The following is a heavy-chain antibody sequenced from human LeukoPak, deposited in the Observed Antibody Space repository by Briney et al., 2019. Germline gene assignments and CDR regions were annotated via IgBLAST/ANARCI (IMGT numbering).Heavy chain of an antibody. CDR3: ARLSGNSVGATLFDY. D-gene: IGHD1-26*01. Sequence: PSETLSLTCTVSGGSISSSSYYWGWIRQPPGKGLEWIGSIYYSGSTYYNPSLKSRVTISVDTSKNQFSLKLSSVTAADTAVYYCARLSGNSVGATLFDYWGQGTLVTVSS. CDR1: GGSISSSSYY. CDR2: IYYSGST. V-gene: IGHV4-39*01. J-gene: IGHJ4*02.